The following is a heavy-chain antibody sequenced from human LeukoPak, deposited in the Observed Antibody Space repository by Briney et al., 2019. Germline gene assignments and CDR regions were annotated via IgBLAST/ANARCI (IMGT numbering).Heavy chain of an antibody. D-gene: IGHD6-19*01. Sequence: GGSLRLSCAVSGFTFITYAMRWVRQAPGKELEWVSAISASGTTTYYADSVKGRFTISRDNSENTLYLQMNSLRAEDAALYYCANGASSGPFDYWGQGIVVTVSS. V-gene: IGHV3-23*01. CDR1: GFTFITYA. CDR3: ANGASSGPFDY. CDR2: ISASGTTT. J-gene: IGHJ4*02.